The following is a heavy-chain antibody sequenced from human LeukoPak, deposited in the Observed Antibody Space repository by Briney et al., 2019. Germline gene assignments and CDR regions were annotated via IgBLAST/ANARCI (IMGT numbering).Heavy chain of an antibody. CDR3: ARAERSMATTSGDFDL. CDR1: GGSFSGYY. V-gene: IGHV4-59*01. CDR2: IYYSGST. J-gene: IGHJ2*01. Sequence: SETLSLTCAVYGGSFSGYYWSWIRQPPGKGLEWIGYIYYSGSTNYNPSLKSRVTISVDTSKNQFSLKLSSVTAADTAVYYCARAERSMATTSGDFDLWGRGTLVTVSS. D-gene: IGHD5-24*01.